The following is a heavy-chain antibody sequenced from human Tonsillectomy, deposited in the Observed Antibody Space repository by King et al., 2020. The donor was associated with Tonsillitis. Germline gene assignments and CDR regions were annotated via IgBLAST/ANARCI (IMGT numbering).Heavy chain of an antibody. V-gene: IGHV5-51*01. D-gene: IGHD3-10*01. Sequence: QLVQSGAEVKKPGESLKISCKGSGYSFSSYWIGWVRQMPGKGLEWMGIIYPGDSDTRYSPSFQGHVTISADKSLSTAYLQWSSLKASDTAMFYCARVKGGDYFGPGFYFDSWGQGTLVTVSS. CDR3: ARVKGGDYFGPGFYFDS. CDR1: GYSFSSYW. CDR2: IYPGDSDT. J-gene: IGHJ4*02.